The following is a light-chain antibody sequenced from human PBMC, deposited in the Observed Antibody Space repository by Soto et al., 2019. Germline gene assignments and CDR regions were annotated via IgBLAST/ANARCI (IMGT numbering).Light chain of an antibody. J-gene: IGKJ2*01. V-gene: IGKV3-20*01. Sequence: EIVLTQSPGTLSLSPGERATLSCRASQSVSSGYLAWYQQKPGQAPRLLIYGASSRATGIPDRFSGRGSGTDFTLTISRLEPEDCAVYYCQQYGSSPNTFGQGTKLEIK. CDR3: QQYGSSPNT. CDR1: QSVSSGY. CDR2: GAS.